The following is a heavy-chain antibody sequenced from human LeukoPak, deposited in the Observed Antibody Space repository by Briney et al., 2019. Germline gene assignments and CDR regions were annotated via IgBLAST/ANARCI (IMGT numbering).Heavy chain of an antibody. V-gene: IGHV1-2*02. Sequence: GASVKVSCKASGYTFTGYYMHWVRQAPGQGLEWMGWINPNSGGTNYAQKFQGRVTMTRDTSISTAYMELSRLRSDDTAVYYCARDRSDYDSGNWFDPWGQGTLVTVSS. D-gene: IGHD3-10*01. CDR2: INPNSGGT. J-gene: IGHJ5*02. CDR1: GYTFTGYY. CDR3: ARDRSDYDSGNWFDP.